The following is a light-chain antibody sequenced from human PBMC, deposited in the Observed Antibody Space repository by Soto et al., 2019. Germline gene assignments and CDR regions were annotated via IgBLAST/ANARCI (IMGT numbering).Light chain of an antibody. Sequence: QSVLTQPPSVSGAPGQRVTISCTGSGSNIGAGYGVQWYQQLPGTAPKLLMYGNSNRPSGVPDRFSGSKSGTSASLAITGLQAEDEADYYCQSYDSSLTALYVFGIGTKVTVL. CDR3: QSYDSSLTALYV. J-gene: IGLJ1*01. CDR2: GNS. V-gene: IGLV1-40*01. CDR1: GSNIGAGYG.